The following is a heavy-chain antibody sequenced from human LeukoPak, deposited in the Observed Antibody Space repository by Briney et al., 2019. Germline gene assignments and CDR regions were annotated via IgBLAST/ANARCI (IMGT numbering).Heavy chain of an antibody. CDR2: IYHTGST. D-gene: IGHD6-19*01. V-gene: IGHV4-59*08. J-gene: IGHJ4*02. CDR3: ARRSGWHYVDH. Sequence: PSETLSLTCTVSGGSISTYYWSWIRQPPGKGLEWIGYIYHTGSTKYNPSLKSRVTLSVDTSKSQFSLKLSSVTAADTAVYYCARRSGWHYVDHWGQGSLVTVSS. CDR1: GGSISTYY.